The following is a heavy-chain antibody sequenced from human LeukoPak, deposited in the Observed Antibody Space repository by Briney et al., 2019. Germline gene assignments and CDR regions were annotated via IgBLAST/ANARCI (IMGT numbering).Heavy chain of an antibody. V-gene: IGHV3-7*03. J-gene: IGHJ5*01. CDR1: EFIFSDYW. CDR3: ARDNGGWFDS. CDR2: IRQGGREE. D-gene: IGHD3-10*01. Sequence: GGSLRLFCVASEFIFSDYWMSWVRQAPGKGLEWVANIRQGGREEKYVGSVKGRFAISRDDAKSTLYLQMDSLSGDDTAVYYCARDNGGWFDSWGRGTLVTVSS.